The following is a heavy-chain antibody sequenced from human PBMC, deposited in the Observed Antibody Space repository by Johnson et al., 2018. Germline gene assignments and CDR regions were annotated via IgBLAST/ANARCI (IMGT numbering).Heavy chain of an antibody. CDR2: IYYSGST. CDR3: ARGGYNGNYADAFDI. D-gene: IGHD1-7*01. V-gene: IGHV4-59*01. Sequence: QVQLQESGPGLVKPSETLSLTCTVSGGSISSYYWSWIRQPPGKGLEWIGYIYYSGSTNYNPSLKSRVTISVDTSKNQFSLKLSSVTAADTAVYYCARGGYNGNYADAFDIWGQGTMVTVSS. CDR1: GGSISSYY. J-gene: IGHJ3*02.